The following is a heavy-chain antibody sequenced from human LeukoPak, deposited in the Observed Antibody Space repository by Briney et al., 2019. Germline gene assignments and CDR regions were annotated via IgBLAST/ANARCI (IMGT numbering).Heavy chain of an antibody. J-gene: IGHJ6*03. V-gene: IGHV1-2*06. D-gene: IGHD3-9*01. CDR3: ARVSPTYDILAGNYYYYMEV. CDR2: RNPNSGGT. Sequence: ASVTVSCKDSGYTFTCYYMHLLRQAPGQGLEWMGRRNPNSGGTNYAQKFEGRVTMTRDTSISTAYMELSRLRSEDTAVYYCARVSPTYDILAGNYYYYMEVGGKGTTVTVSS. CDR1: GYTFTCYY.